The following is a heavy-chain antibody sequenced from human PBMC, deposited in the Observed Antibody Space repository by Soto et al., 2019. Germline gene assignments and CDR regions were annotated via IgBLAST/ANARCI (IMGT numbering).Heavy chain of an antibody. CDR2: INPNSGGT. Sequence: ASVKVSCKASGYTFTGYYMHWVRQAPGQGLEWMGWINPNSGGTNYAQKFQGRVTMTRDTSISTAYMELSRLRSDDTAVYYCAREKDEPFSSGCSCYVDYWGQGTPVTVSS. J-gene: IGHJ4*02. V-gene: IGHV1-2*02. D-gene: IGHD2-15*01. CDR1: GYTFTGYY. CDR3: AREKDEPFSSGCSCYVDY.